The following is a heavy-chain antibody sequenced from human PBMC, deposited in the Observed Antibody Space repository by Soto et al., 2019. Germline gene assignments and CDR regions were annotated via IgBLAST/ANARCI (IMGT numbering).Heavy chain of an antibody. CDR1: GFSLTTSGVG. D-gene: IGHD1-7*01. J-gene: IGHJ4*02. CDR3: AHRLTRYNWNYGIFDY. Sequence: QITLKESGPTLVIPTRTLTLTCTFSGFSLTTSGVGVGWIRQPPGKALEWLAFIYWDDDKRYSPSLQSRLTITKDTSTSRVVLTMTNLDPVDTATYYCAHRLTRYNWNYGIFDYWGQGTLVTVSS. CDR2: IYWDDDK. V-gene: IGHV2-5*02.